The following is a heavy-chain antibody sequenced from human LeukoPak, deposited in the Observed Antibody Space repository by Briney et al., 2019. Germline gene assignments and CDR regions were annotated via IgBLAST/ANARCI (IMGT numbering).Heavy chain of an antibody. CDR3: TTDPLYYYDSTQFDY. J-gene: IGHJ4*02. Sequence: GGSLRLSCAASGFTFSNAWMSWVRQAPGKGLEWVGRIKSKTDGGTTDYAAPVKGRFTISRDDSKNTLYLQMNSLKTEDTAVYYCTTDPLYYYDSTQFDYWGQGTLVTVSS. V-gene: IGHV3-15*01. CDR2: IKSKTDGGTT. D-gene: IGHD3-22*01. CDR1: GFTFSNAW.